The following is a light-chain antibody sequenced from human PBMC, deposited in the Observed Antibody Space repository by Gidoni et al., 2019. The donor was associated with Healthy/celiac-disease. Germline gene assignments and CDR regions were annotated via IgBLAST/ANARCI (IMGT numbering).Light chain of an antibody. CDR1: QSVSSN. CDR2: GAS. J-gene: IGKJ1*01. Sequence: DIVMTQSPATLSVSPGERATLSCRARQSVSSNLSWYQQKPGQAPRLLIYGASTRATGMPARFSGSGSGTEFTLTISSLQSEDFAVYYCQQYNNWPTWTFGQGTKVEIK. V-gene: IGKV3-15*01. CDR3: QQYNNWPTWT.